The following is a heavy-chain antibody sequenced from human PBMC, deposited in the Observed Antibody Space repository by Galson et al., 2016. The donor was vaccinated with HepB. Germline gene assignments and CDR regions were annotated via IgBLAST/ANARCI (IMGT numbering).Heavy chain of an antibody. D-gene: IGHD3-22*01. Sequence: SLRLSCAASGFTFSSYGMYWVRQAPGKGLEWMAVISHDGSNKYYADSVKGRFTISRDNSKNTLYLQVNSLRAEDTAVYYCTTGASYDSSGYDDGYDIWGRGTMVTVSS. V-gene: IGHV3-30*03. J-gene: IGHJ3*02. CDR2: ISHDGSNK. CDR1: GFTFSSYG. CDR3: TTGASYDSSGYDDGYDI.